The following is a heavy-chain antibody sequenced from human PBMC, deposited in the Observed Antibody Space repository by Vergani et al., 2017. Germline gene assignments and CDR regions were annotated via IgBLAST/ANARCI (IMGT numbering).Heavy chain of an antibody. CDR2: IYHSGST. D-gene: IGHD1-26*01. CDR3: ARDKRWELPDAFDI. Sequence: QVQLQESGPGLVKPSETLSLTCTVSGYSISSGYYWGWIRQPPGKGLEWIGSIYHSGSTYYNPSLKSRVTLSVDTSKNQFSLKLSSVTAADTAVYYCARDKRWELPDAFDIWGQGTMVTVSS. J-gene: IGHJ3*02. V-gene: IGHV4-38-2*02. CDR1: GYSISSGYY.